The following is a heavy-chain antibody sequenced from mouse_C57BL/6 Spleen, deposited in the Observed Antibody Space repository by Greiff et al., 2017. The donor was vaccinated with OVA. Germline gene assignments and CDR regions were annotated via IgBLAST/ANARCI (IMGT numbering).Heavy chain of an antibody. V-gene: IGHV8-12*01. CDR3: ARNKGYDYDGSYAMDY. CDR2: IYWDDDK. J-gene: IGHJ4*01. CDR1: GFSLSTSGMG. D-gene: IGHD2-4*01. Sequence: QVTLKVSGPGILQSSQTLSLTCSFSGFSLSTSGMGVSWIRQPSGKGLEWLAHIYWDDDKRYNPSLKSRLTISKDTSRNQVFLKITSVDTADTATYYCARNKGYDYDGSYAMDYWGQGTSVTVSS.